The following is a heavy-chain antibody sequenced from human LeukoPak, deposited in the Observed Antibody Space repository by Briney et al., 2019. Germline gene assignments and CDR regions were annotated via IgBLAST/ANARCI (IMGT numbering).Heavy chain of an antibody. CDR3: ARAYYDILTGYAPDY. CDR1: GYTFTSYY. V-gene: IGHV1-46*01. J-gene: IGHJ4*02. Sequence: ASVKVSCKASGYTFTSYYMHWVRQAPGQGLEWMGIINPSGGSTSYAQKFQGRVTMTRDMSMSTVYMELSRLRSDDTAVYYCARAYYDILTGYAPDYWGQGTLVTVSS. CDR2: INPSGGST. D-gene: IGHD3-9*01.